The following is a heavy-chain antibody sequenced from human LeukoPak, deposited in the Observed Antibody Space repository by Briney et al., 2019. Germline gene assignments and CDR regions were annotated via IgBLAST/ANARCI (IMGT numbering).Heavy chain of an antibody. CDR2: INHSGST. J-gene: IGHJ4*02. Sequence: SETLSLTCAVYGGSFSGYYWSWIRQPPGKGLEWIGEINHSGSTNYNPSLKSRVTISVDTSKNQFSLKLSSVTAADTAVYYCARGSRGVRGVDYWGQGTLVTVSS. D-gene: IGHD3-10*01. V-gene: IGHV4-34*01. CDR1: GGSFSGYY. CDR3: ARGSRGVRGVDY.